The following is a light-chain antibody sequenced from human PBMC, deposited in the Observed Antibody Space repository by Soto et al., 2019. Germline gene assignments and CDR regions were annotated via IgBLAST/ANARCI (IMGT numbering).Light chain of an antibody. CDR3: CSYAGSSTFYVV. Sequence: QSALTQPASVSGSPGQSIPITCKETSSDVGSYNLVSWYQQHPGKAPKLMIYEVSKRPSGVSNRFSASKSGNTASLTISGLQAEDEADYYCCSYAGSSTFYVVFGGGTKVTVL. CDR1: SSDVGSYNL. J-gene: IGLJ2*01. V-gene: IGLV2-23*02. CDR2: EVS.